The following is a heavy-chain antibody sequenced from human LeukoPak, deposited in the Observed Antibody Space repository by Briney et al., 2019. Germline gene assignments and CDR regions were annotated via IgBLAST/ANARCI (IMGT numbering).Heavy chain of an antibody. CDR3: ARALTDIVVAPAI. D-gene: IGHD2-2*01. V-gene: IGHV1-8*01. CDR1: GYTFVSYG. CDR2: MNPDNGNT. Sequence: ASVKVSCKASGYTFVSYGFNWVRQAPGQGLEWMGWMNPDNGNTGWAQKFQGRLTMTRDTSISTAYMELSNLESEDTAVYYCARALTDIVVAPAIWGQGTAVTVSS. J-gene: IGHJ3*02.